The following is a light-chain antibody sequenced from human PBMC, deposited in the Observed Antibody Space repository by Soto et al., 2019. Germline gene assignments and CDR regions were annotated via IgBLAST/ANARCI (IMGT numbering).Light chain of an antibody. V-gene: IGKV3-11*01. CDR2: DAT. J-gene: IGKJ1*01. CDR1: HSISTF. Sequence: EIVLTQSPATLSLSPVERATLSCRASHSISTFLAWYQHKPGRAPRLLIYDATNRATGIPARFRGSGSETDFTLTISSLEPEDFAVYYCQQRTDWWTFGQGTKVDIK. CDR3: QQRTDWWT.